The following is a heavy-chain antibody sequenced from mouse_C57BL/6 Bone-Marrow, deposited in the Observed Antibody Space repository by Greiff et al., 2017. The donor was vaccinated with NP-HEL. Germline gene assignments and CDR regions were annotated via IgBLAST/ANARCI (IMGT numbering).Heavy chain of an antibody. CDR1: GFTFTDYY. V-gene: IGHV7-3*01. CDR2: IRHKANGSTT. D-gene: IGHD2-4*01. Sequence: EVQLMESGGGLVQPGGSLSISCAASGFTFTDYYMSWVSQPPGKALEWLVFIRHKANGSTTDHSVPVKGRLTIARANSQSILYLHKKALRTEDSATYYCARSIYADYAYDPYYSGDYGGQGTSVTVSA. J-gene: IGHJ4*01. CDR3: ARSIYADYAYDPYYSGDY.